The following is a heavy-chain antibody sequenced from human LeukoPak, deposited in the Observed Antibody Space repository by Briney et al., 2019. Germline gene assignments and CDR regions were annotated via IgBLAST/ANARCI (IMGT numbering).Heavy chain of an antibody. V-gene: IGHV3-23*01. Sequence: PGGSLRLSCAASGGFTFSSSAMSWVRQAPGKGLEWLSTINGGDSSTYYADSVKGRFTISRDSSKNTLYLQMNSLRTDDTAVYYCTTARSYYGMDVWGQGTTVTVSS. J-gene: IGHJ6*02. CDR2: INGGDSST. CDR3: TTARSYYGMDV. CDR1: GGFTFSSSA.